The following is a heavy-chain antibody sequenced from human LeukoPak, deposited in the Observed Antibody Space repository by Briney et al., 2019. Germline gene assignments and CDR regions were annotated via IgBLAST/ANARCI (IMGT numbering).Heavy chain of an antibody. Sequence: ASVKVSCKASGYTFTSYAISWVRQAPGQGLEWMGGIIPIFGTANYAQKFQGRVTITADESTSTAYMELSSLRSEDTAVYYCARRLYYDFWSGSNNWFDPWGQGTLVTVSS. V-gene: IGHV1-69*13. CDR1: GYTFTSYA. CDR2: IIPIFGTA. D-gene: IGHD3-3*01. CDR3: ARRLYYDFWSGSNNWFDP. J-gene: IGHJ5*02.